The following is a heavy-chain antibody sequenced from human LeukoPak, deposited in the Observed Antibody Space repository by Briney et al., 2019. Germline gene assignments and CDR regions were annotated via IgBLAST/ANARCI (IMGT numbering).Heavy chain of an antibody. CDR2: IYYSGST. D-gene: IGHD6-6*01. V-gene: IGHV4-59*01. Sequence: SETLSLTCTVSGASISNYYWTWIRQPPGKGLEWIGYIYYSGSTNYRPSLKSRVTISVDTSKNQVSLRLRSVTAADTAVYYCARGLRDRSSGTRFDVFDIWGQGTMVTVSS. J-gene: IGHJ3*02. CDR3: ARGLRDRSSGTRFDVFDI. CDR1: GASISNYY.